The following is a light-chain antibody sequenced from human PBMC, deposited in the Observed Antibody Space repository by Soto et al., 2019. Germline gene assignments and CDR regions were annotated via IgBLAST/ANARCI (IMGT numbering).Light chain of an antibody. CDR1: SSDVGGYNY. Sequence: QSALTQPASVSGSPGQSITISCTGTSSDVGGYNYVSWYQQHPGKAPKLISYEVSNRPSGVSNRFAGSKSGNTASLTISGLQAEDEADYYCNSYTSQSTEVFGTGTKVTVL. J-gene: IGLJ1*01. CDR2: EVS. V-gene: IGLV2-14*01. CDR3: NSYTSQSTEV.